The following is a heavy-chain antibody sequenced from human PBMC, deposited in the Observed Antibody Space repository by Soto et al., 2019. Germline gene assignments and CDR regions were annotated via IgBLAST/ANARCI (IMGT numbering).Heavy chain of an antibody. D-gene: IGHD1-7*01. CDR2: ISYDGSNK. CDR1: GFTFSSYA. CDR3: ARSNWNYATDFDY. V-gene: IGHV3-30-3*01. J-gene: IGHJ4*02. Sequence: QVQLVESGGGVVQPGRSLRLSCAASGFTFSSYAMHWVRQAPGKGLEWVAVISYDGSNKYYADSVKGRFTISRDNSKNTLYLQMNSLRAEDTAVYYCARSNWNYATDFDYWGQGTLVTVSS.